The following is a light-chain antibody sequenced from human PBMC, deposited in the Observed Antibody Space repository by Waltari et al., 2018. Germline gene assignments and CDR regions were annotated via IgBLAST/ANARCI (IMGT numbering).Light chain of an antibody. CDR3: AAWDDSLNGYV. CDR1: SSNIGSNT. V-gene: IGLV1-44*01. Sequence: QSVLTQPPSASGTPGQRVTISCSGSSSNIGSNTVNWYQQLPGTAPKLLIYSNKQRPSGVPDRCSGSKSGTSASLASSGLQSEDEADYYCAAWDDSLNGYVFGTGTKVTVL. J-gene: IGLJ1*01. CDR2: SNK.